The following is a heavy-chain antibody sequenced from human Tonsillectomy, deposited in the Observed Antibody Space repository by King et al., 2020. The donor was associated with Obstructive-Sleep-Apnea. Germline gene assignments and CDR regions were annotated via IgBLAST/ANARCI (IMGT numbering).Heavy chain of an antibody. CDR1: GYSISSGHY. CDR2: IYHSGST. V-gene: IGHV4-38-2*02. CDR3: ARGRAQTGTAGHFFDH. Sequence: VQLQESGPGLVKPSETLSLTCTVSGYSISSGHYWGWVRQPPGKGLEWIGTIYHSGSTYYNPSLKSRVTISVDTSKNQFSLMLSSVTAADTAVFHCARGRAQTGTAGHFFDHWGQGTLVTVSS. D-gene: IGHD1-7*01. J-gene: IGHJ4*02.